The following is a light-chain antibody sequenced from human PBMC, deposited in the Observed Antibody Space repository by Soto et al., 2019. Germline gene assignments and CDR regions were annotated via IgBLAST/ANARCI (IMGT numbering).Light chain of an antibody. V-gene: IGKV3-11*01. CDR3: HQRQSWPRT. Sequence: EIVLTQSPATLSSFPCDRVTLSCRASQSINTRLAWYQHRPGQAPRLLIYQTSIRAAGIPARFSASGSGTDVTLTISDVQPEDFALYYCHQRQSWPRTFGQGTKVDI. CDR1: QSINTR. J-gene: IGKJ1*01. CDR2: QTS.